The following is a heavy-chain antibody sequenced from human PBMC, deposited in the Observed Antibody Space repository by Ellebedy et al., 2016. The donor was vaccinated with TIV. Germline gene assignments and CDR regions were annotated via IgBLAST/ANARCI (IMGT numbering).Heavy chain of an antibody. CDR2: IKSKIDGWAA. V-gene: IGHV3-15*01. Sequence: GGSLRLSCAASGFTFSNAWMNWVRQAPGKGLEWVGRIKSKIDGWAADYAAPVKGRFTISRDDSKNTLYLQMNSLKTEDTAVYFCTTVYRYNYDSVWGQGTLVTVSS. CDR1: GFTFSNAW. J-gene: IGHJ4*02. D-gene: IGHD5-18*01. CDR3: TTVYRYNYDSV.